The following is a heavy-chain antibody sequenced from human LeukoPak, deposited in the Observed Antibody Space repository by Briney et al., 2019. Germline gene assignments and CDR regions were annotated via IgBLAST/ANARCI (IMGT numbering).Heavy chain of an antibody. CDR1: GYTFTGYY. CDR2: INPNSGGT. CDR3: ARSYCSSTSCRPYYFDY. V-gene: IGHV1-2*02. D-gene: IGHD2-2*01. Sequence: ASVKVSCKASGYTFTGYYMHWMRQAPGQGLEWMGWINPNSGGTNYAQKFQGRVTMTRDTSISTAYMELSRLRSDDTAVYYCARSYCSSTSCRPYYFDYWGQGTLVTVSS. J-gene: IGHJ4*02.